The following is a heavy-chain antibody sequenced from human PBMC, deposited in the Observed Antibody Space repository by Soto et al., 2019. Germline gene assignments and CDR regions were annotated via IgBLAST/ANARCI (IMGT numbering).Heavy chain of an antibody. V-gene: IGHV1-18*01. CDR3: ARDRGTGMANNYSYYYGMDV. D-gene: IGHD5-18*01. CDR2: ISASNGNT. Sequence: QVQLVQSGAEVKKPGASVKVSCKASGYTFTSYGISWVRQAPGQGLEWMGWISASNGNTNYAQKLQGRVTMTTDTSTSTAYMELRSLRSDDTAVYYCARDRGTGMANNYSYYYGMDVWGQGTTVTVSS. CDR1: GYTFTSYG. J-gene: IGHJ6*02.